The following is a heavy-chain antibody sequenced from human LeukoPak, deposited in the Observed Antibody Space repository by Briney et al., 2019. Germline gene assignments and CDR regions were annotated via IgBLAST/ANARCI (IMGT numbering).Heavy chain of an antibody. V-gene: IGHV3-66*01. CDR2: IYSGGTT. CDR1: GFTVSSNY. Sequence: GGSLRLSCAASGFTVSSNYMSWVRQAPGKGLEWVSVIYSGGTTYYADSVKGRFTISRDNSKNTLYLQMNSLRAEDTAVYYCASGSYYYYFYDMDVWGQGTTVTVSS. CDR3: ASGSYYYYFYDMDV. J-gene: IGHJ6*02. D-gene: IGHD1-26*01.